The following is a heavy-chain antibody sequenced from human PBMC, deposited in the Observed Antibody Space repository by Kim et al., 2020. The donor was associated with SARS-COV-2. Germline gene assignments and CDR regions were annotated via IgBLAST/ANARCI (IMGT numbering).Heavy chain of an antibody. J-gene: IGHJ6*02. Sequence: GGSLRLSCAASGFTFSSYGMHWVRQAPGKGLEWVAVIWYDGSNKYYADSVKGRFTISRDNSKNTLYLQMNSLRAEDTAVYYCARELLTMVRGVKERGLLVPVGMDVWGQGTTVTVSS. CDR2: IWYDGSNK. CDR1: GFTFSSYG. V-gene: IGHV3-33*01. CDR3: ARELLTMVRGVKERGLLVPVGMDV. D-gene: IGHD3-10*01.